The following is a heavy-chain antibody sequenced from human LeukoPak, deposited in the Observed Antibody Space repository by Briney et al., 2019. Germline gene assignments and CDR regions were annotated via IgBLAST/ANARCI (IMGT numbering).Heavy chain of an antibody. D-gene: IGHD6-6*01. V-gene: IGHV4-61*02. CDR1: GGSISSGSYY. J-gene: IGHJ4*02. Sequence: SETLSLTCTVSGGSISSGSYYWSWIRQPAGKGLEWIGPIYTSGSTNYNPSLKSRVTISVDTSKNQFSLKLSSVTAADTAVYYCARVSVAAWHPFTDYSGQGTLVTVSS. CDR2: IYTSGST. CDR3: ARVSVAAWHPFTDY.